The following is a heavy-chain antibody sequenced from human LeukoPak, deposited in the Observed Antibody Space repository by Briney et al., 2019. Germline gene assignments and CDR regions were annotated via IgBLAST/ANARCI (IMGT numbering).Heavy chain of an antibody. CDR1: GFTVSSSY. V-gene: IGHV3-66*03. CDR2: IYNSGTT. J-gene: IGHJ4*02. Sequence: GGSLRLSCAVSGFTVSSSYMSWVRQAPGKGLEWVSLIYNSGTTYYADPVKGRFTISRDNSKNTLYLQMNSLRAEDTAVYYCAKDTEMMAVPLYFDYWGQGTLVTVSS. D-gene: IGHD5-24*01. CDR3: AKDTEMMAVPLYFDY.